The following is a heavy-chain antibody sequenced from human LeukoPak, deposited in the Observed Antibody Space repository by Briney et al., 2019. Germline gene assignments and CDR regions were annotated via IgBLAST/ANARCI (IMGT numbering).Heavy chain of an antibody. Sequence: PGGALRLSCAAPGFTVSDYYMSWIRQAPGKGLEWVSYISRSDNYTNYADSVKGRFTISRDNARNSLFLQMNSLRAEDSAVYYCARCRGGCYDWFDPWGQGTLVTVSS. CDR2: ISRSDNYT. D-gene: IGHD2-15*01. CDR1: GFTVSDYY. J-gene: IGHJ5*02. CDR3: ARCRGGCYDWFDP. V-gene: IGHV3-11*03.